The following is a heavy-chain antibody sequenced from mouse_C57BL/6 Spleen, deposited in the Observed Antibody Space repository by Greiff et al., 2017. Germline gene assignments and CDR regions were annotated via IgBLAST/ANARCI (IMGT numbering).Heavy chain of an antibody. CDR2: ISYDGSN. CDR1: GYSITSGYY. J-gene: IGHJ3*01. CDR3: ARDKTTGFAY. Sequence: EVKLMESGPGLVKPSQSLSLTCSVTGYSITSGYYWNWIRQFPGNKLEWMGYISYDGSNNYNPSLKNRISITRDTSKNQFFLKLNSVTTEDTATYYCARDKTTGFAYWGQGTLVTVSA. D-gene: IGHD1-1*01. V-gene: IGHV3-6*01.